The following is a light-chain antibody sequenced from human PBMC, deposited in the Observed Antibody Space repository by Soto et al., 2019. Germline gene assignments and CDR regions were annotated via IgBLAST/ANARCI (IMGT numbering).Light chain of an antibody. CDR2: GAS. Sequence: EILLTQSPGTLSLSPGERATLSCRASQSVSSSYLAWYQQKPGQAPRLLIYGASSRATGIPDRFSGSGSGTDFNLTISRLEPEDVAVYYCQQYGSSPENTFGQGTKLEIK. CDR1: QSVSSSY. V-gene: IGKV3-20*01. CDR3: QQYGSSPENT. J-gene: IGKJ2*01.